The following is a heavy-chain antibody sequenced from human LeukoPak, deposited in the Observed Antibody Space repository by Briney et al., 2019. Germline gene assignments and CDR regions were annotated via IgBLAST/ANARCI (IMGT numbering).Heavy chain of an antibody. CDR3: ARGRGQQQRGNWFDP. Sequence: GGSLRLSCAASGFTFSSYDMHWVRHATGKGLEWVSAIGTAGETYYPASVKGRFTISRENAKNSLYLQMNSLRAEDTAVYYCARGRGQQQRGNWFDPWGQGTLVTVSS. CDR2: IGTAGET. D-gene: IGHD6-13*01. V-gene: IGHV3-13*01. J-gene: IGHJ5*02. CDR1: GFTFSSYD.